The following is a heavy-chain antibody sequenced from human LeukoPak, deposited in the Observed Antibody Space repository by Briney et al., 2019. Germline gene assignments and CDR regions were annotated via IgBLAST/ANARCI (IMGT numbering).Heavy chain of an antibody. CDR1: GYTFTSYG. CDR2: ISAYNSNT. Sequence: ASVKVSCNSSGYTFTSYGISWVRQAPGQGLEWMGWISAYNSNTNYAQKLQGRVTMTPDTSTSTAYMELRSLRSDDTAVYYCARKREKAGRYDILTGYLPQYYYYGMDVWGQGTTVTVSS. CDR3: ARKREKAGRYDILTGYLPQYYYYGMDV. D-gene: IGHD3-9*01. V-gene: IGHV1-18*01. J-gene: IGHJ6*02.